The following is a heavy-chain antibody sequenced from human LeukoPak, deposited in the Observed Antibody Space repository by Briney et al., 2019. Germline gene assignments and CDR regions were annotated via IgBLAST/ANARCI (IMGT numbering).Heavy chain of an antibody. V-gene: IGHV3-30*18. D-gene: IGHD3-22*01. CDR3: AKVDTRDSSGYYRHYYYGMDV. CDR1: GFTFSSYG. Sequence: GRSLRLSCAASGFTFSSYGMHWARQAPGKGLEWVAVISYDGSNKYYADSVKGRFTISRDNSKNTLYLQMNSLRAEDTAVYYCAKVDTRDSSGYYRHYYYGMDVWGQGTTVTVSS. J-gene: IGHJ6*02. CDR2: ISYDGSNK.